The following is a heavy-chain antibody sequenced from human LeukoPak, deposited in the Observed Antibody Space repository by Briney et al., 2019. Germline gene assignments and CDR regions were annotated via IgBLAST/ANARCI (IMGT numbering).Heavy chain of an antibody. D-gene: IGHD3-9*01. V-gene: IGHV4-34*01. J-gene: IGHJ5*02. CDR1: GGSFTAFF. Sequence: SETLSLTCAVYGGSFTAFFWSWIRQSPEKGLEWIGEISHNGSTSYSPSFKSRVTITVDASTNQFSLHVKSVSAADTAVYYCARRRLRYHPGFDPWGQGTLVTVSS. CDR2: ISHNGST. CDR3: ARRRLRYHPGFDP.